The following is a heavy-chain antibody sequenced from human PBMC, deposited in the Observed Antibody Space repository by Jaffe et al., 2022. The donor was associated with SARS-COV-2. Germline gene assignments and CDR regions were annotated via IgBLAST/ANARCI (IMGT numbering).Heavy chain of an antibody. V-gene: IGHV3-49*03. CDR2: IRGKVYGGTT. Sequence: EVQLVESGGGLVQPGRSLRLSCTASGFTFGDYPVGWFRQAPGRGLEWLGFIRGKVYGGTTEYAASVKGRFFISRDESSSIAYLQMNSLKTEDTAVYYCAKNRDYGLGSYFFDYWGQGSLVTVSS. CDR3: AKNRDYGLGSYFFDY. CDR1: GFTFGDYP. D-gene: IGHD3-10*01. J-gene: IGHJ4*02.